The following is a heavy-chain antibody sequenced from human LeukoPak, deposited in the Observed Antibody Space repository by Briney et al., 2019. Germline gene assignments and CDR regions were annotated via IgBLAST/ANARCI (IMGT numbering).Heavy chain of an antibody. D-gene: IGHD3-9*01. CDR3: AKDLILTGYPPTFDI. CDR1: GFTFDDYA. CDR2: ISWNSGSI. V-gene: IGHV3-9*01. Sequence: GRSLRLSCAASGFTFDDYAMHWVRQAPGKGLEWVSGISWNSGSIGYADSVKGRFTISRDNAKNSLYLQMNSLRAEDTALYYCAKDLILTGYPPTFDIWGQGTMVTVSS. J-gene: IGHJ3*02.